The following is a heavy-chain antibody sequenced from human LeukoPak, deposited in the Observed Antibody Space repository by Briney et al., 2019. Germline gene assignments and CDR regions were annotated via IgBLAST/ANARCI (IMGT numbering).Heavy chain of an antibody. J-gene: IGHJ5*02. CDR2: ISGGGDMT. CDR1: GFTFSSYA. CDR3: ARGYCTSTNCNNWFDP. Sequence: GGSLRLSCAASGFTFSSYAMSWVRQGPGEGLEWVSAISGGGDMTHYTDSVKGRSTISRDNSRNVLYLQMNSLRADDAAIYYCARGYCTSTNCNNWFDPWGQGALVTVSS. V-gene: IGHV3-23*01. D-gene: IGHD2-2*01.